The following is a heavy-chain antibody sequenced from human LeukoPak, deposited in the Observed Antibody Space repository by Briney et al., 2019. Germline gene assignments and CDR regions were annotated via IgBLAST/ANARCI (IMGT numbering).Heavy chain of an antibody. CDR2: ISGRGVST. D-gene: IGHD1-20*01. CDR1: GFTFSTYA. CDR3: AKAASGNWNDVSDY. V-gene: IGHV3-23*01. Sequence: TGGSRRLSCAASGFTFSTYAMSWVRQAPGKGLEWVSAISGRGVSTSYADSVRGRFTTSRDNSKNTLYLQMNSLRAEDTAVYYCAKAASGNWNDVSDYWGQGTLVTVSS. J-gene: IGHJ4*02.